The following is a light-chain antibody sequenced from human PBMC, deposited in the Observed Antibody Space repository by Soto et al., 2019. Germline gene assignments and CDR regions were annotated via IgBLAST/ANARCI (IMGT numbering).Light chain of an antibody. CDR1: QSISSW. V-gene: IGKV1-5*01. J-gene: IGKJ2*01. CDR3: QQYNSYSWT. CDR2: DAS. Sequence: DIQMTQSPSTLSASVGDRVTIPCRASQSISSWLARYQQKPGKAPKLLNYDASSLEGGDPSRFSGSGSGKEFTLTISSLQTDGFATYHCQQYNSYSWTFGQGTKLEIK.